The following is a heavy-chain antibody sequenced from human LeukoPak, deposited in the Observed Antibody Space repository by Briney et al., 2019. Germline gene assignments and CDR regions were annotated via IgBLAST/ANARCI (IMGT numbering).Heavy chain of an antibody. J-gene: IGHJ4*02. CDR1: GFTFGSYG. V-gene: IGHV3-30*02. CDR2: IRYDGSNK. CDR3: TRNLGYCTGGGCYADY. Sequence: GSLRLSCAASGFTFGSYGMHWVRHAPGRGLEWVALIRYDGSNKYYADSVKGRFTISRDNSKNTLYLQMNSLRAEDTAVYYCTRNLGYCTGGGCYADYWGQGTLVTVSS. D-gene: IGHD2-15*01.